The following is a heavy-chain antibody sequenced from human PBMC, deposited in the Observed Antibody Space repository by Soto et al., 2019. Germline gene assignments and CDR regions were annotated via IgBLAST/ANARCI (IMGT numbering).Heavy chain of an antibody. Sequence: GASVKVSCKASGYTFTSYDINWVRQATGQGLEWMGWMNPNSGNTGYAQKFQGRVTMTRNTSISTAYMELSSLRSEDTAVYYCARARYYDFWSGYYKRSAFDIWGQGTMVTVSS. CDR1: GYTFTSYD. D-gene: IGHD3-3*01. V-gene: IGHV1-8*01. CDR3: ARARYYDFWSGYYKRSAFDI. J-gene: IGHJ3*02. CDR2: MNPNSGNT.